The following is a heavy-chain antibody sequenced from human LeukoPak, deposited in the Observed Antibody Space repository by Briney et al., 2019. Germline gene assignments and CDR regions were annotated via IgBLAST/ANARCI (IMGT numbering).Heavy chain of an antibody. J-gene: IGHJ4*02. V-gene: IGHV1-8*01. CDR2: MNPNSGNT. D-gene: IGHD3-3*01. Sequence: ASVKVSCKASGYTFTSYDINWVRQATGQGLEWMGWMNPNSGNTGYAQKFQGRVTMTRNTSISTAYMELSSLRSEDTAVYYCARDGLRFLEWLLWFDYWGQGTLVTVSS. CDR1: GYTFTSYD. CDR3: ARDGLRFLEWLLWFDY.